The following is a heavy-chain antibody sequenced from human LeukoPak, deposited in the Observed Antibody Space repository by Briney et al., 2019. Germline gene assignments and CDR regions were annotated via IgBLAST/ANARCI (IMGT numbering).Heavy chain of an antibody. Sequence: GRSLRLSCAASGFTFDDYAMPWVRQAPGKGLEWVSGISWNSGSIGYADSVKGRFTISRDNAKNSLYLQMNSLRAEDTALYYCAKGDYDFWSGPTGFDPWGQGTLVTVSS. CDR1: GFTFDDYA. V-gene: IGHV3-9*01. CDR3: AKGDYDFWSGPTGFDP. J-gene: IGHJ5*02. D-gene: IGHD3-3*01. CDR2: ISWNSGSI.